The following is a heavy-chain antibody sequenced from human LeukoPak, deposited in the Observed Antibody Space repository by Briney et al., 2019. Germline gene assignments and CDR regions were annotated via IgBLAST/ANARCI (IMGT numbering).Heavy chain of an antibody. J-gene: IGHJ4*02. CDR1: GGSVSSGSYY. D-gene: IGHD5-18*01. V-gene: IGHV4-61*01. CDR3: ARVGYSYGTTYFDY. Sequence: SETLSLTCTVSGGSVSSGSYYWSWIRQPPGKGLEWIGYIYYSGSTNYNPSLKSRVTISVDTSKNQFSLKLSSVTPEDTAVYYCARVGYSYGTTYFDYWGQGTLVTVSS. CDR2: IYYSGST.